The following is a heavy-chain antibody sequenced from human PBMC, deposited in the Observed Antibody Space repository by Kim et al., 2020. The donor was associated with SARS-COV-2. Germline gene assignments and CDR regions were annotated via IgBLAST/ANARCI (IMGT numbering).Heavy chain of an antibody. J-gene: IGHJ5*02. CDR3: ARGAPDIVVVPAAMGVNWFDP. CDR2: IYYSGST. CDR1: GGSISSGGYY. D-gene: IGHD2-2*01. Sequence: SETLSLTCTVSGGSISSGGYYWSWIRQHPGKGLEWIGYIYYSGSTYYNPSLKSRVTISVDTSKNQFSLKLSSVTAADTAVYYCARGAPDIVVVPAAMGVNWFDPWGQGTLVTVSS. V-gene: IGHV4-31*03.